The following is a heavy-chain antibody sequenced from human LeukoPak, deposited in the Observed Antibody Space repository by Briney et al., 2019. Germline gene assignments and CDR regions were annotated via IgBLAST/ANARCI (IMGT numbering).Heavy chain of an antibody. Sequence: PGGSLRLSCAASGFTFDDYAMHWVRQAPGKGLEWVSGISWNSGSIGYADSVKGRFTISRDNAKNSLYLQMNSLRAEDTALYYCAKVSGYSSSWNTLDPFDIWGQGTMVTVSS. V-gene: IGHV3-9*01. D-gene: IGHD6-13*01. CDR3: AKVSGYSSSWNTLDPFDI. CDR1: GFTFDDYA. CDR2: ISWNSGSI. J-gene: IGHJ3*02.